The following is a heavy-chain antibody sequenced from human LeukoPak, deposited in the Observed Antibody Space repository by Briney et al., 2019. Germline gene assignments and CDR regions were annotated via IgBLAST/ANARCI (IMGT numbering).Heavy chain of an antibody. CDR3: AKLHGLWFGESFDY. CDR2: ISGSGGST. J-gene: IGHJ4*02. V-gene: IGHV3-23*01. CDR1: GFTFSSYA. D-gene: IGHD3-10*01. Sequence: PGGSLRLSCAASGFTFSSYAMSWVRQAPGKGLEWVSAISGSGGSTYYADSVKGRFTISRDDSKNTLYLQMNSLRAEDTAVYYCAKLHGLWFGESFDYWGQGTLVTVSS.